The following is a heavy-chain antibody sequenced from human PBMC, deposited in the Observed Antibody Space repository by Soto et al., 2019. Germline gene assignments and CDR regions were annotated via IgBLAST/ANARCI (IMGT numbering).Heavy chain of an antibody. J-gene: IGHJ4*02. D-gene: IGHD6-19*01. CDR2: IYYTRNT. CDR1: GGSISSGSFY. V-gene: IGHV4-39*01. Sequence: TLSLTCTFSGGSISSGSFYWGWIRQPPGKGLEWIGSIYYTRNTYYNPSLKSRVTISVDSSKNQFSLKLSSVTAADTAVYYCARHWEQWLGYIDYWGQGTLVTVSS. CDR3: ARHWEQWLGYIDY.